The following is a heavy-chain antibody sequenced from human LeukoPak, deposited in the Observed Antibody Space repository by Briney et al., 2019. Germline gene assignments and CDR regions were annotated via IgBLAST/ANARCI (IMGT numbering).Heavy chain of an antibody. D-gene: IGHD5-24*01. Sequence: ASVKVSCKASGYTFTSYDINWVRQATGQGLEWMGWMNPNSGNTGYAQKFQGRVTMTRNTSISTAYMELSSLRSEDTAVYYCARGEGRWLQFPLHYYYYGMDVWGQGTTVTVSS. J-gene: IGHJ6*02. CDR1: GYTFTSYD. CDR2: MNPNSGNT. CDR3: ARGEGRWLQFPLHYYYYGMDV. V-gene: IGHV1-8*01.